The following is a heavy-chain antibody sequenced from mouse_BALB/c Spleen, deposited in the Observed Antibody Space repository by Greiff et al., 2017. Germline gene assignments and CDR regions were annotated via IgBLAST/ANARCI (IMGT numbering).Heavy chain of an antibody. CDR1: GYTFSSYW. Sequence: QVQLKESGAELMKPGASVKISCKATGYTFSSYWIEWVKQRPGHGLEWIGEILPGSGSTNYNEKFKGKATFTADTSSNTAYMQLSSLTSEDSSVYYCARVRRGDVFAYWGQGTLVTVSA. J-gene: IGHJ3*01. CDR2: ILPGSGST. D-gene: IGHD2-14*01. V-gene: IGHV1-9*01. CDR3: ARVRRGDVFAY.